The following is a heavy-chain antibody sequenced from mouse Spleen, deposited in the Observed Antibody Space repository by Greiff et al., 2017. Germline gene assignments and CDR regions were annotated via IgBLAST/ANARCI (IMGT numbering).Heavy chain of an antibody. CDR1: GYTFASYW. CDR3: TRHYYEYFDV. D-gene: IGHD1-2*01. V-gene: IGHV1-5*01. J-gene: IGHJ1*01. Sequence: VQLQQSGTVLARPGASVKMSCKASGYTFASYWMHWVKQRPGQGLEWIGAIYPGNSDTSYNQKFKGKAKLTAVTSTSTAYMELSSLTNEDSAVYYCTRHYYEYFDVWGAGTTVTVSS. CDR2: IYPGNSDT.